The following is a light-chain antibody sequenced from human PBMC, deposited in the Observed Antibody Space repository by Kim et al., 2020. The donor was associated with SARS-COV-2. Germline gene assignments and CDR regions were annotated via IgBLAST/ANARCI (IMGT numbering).Light chain of an antibody. CDR3: SAWDSSLSAWV. CDR1: SNNVGYEG. Sequence: SQTPTLTCTGNSNNVGYEGAAWLQQHQGHPPKLLSYRNNNRPSGISDRFSASRSGNTASLTITGLQPEDETDYYCSAWDSSLSAWVFGGGTQLTVL. V-gene: IGLV10-54*04. J-gene: IGLJ3*02. CDR2: RNN.